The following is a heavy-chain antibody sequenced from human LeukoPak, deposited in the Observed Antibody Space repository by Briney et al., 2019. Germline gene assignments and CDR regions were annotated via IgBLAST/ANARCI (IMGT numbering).Heavy chain of an antibody. CDR3: AKSSGGIAANNWFDP. Sequence: GGSLRLSCAASGFTFSSYGMHWVRQAPGKGLEWVADIWYDGSNEYYADSVKGRFTISRDNSKNTLYLQMNSLRAEDTAVYYCAKSSGGIAANNWFDPWGQGTLVTVSS. CDR2: IWYDGSNE. J-gene: IGHJ5*02. V-gene: IGHV3-33*06. D-gene: IGHD6-13*01. CDR1: GFTFSSYG.